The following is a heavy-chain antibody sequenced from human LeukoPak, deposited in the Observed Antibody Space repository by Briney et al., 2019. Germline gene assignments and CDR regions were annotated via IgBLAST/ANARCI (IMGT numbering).Heavy chain of an antibody. CDR1: GFTFSSLW. V-gene: IGHV3-7*04. CDR3: ARVRGDRDILTGYFKLYFDY. Sequence: PGGSLRLSCIASGFTFSSLWMTWVRQAPGKGLEWVANIKQDGSEKDYVDSVKGRFTISRDNGKNSLYLQMNSLRGDDTAVYYCARVRGDRDILTGYFKLYFDYWGQGTLVTVSS. J-gene: IGHJ4*02. D-gene: IGHD3-9*01. CDR2: IKQDGSEK.